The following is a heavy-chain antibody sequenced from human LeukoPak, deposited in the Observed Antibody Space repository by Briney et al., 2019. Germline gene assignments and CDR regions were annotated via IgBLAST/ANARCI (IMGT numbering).Heavy chain of an antibody. V-gene: IGHV1-18*01. D-gene: IGHD2-2*03. Sequence: ASVKVSCKASGYTFTSYGISWLRQAPGQGLEWMGWISAYNGNTNYAQKLQGRVTMTTDTSTSTAYMELRSLRSDDTAVYYCARDGYCSSTSCSYGMDVWGQGTTVTVSS. J-gene: IGHJ6*02. CDR2: ISAYNGNT. CDR3: ARDGYCSSTSCSYGMDV. CDR1: GYTFTSYG.